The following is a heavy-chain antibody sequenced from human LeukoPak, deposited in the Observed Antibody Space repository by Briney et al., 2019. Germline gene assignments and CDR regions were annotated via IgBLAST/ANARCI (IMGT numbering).Heavy chain of an antibody. J-gene: IGHJ4*02. D-gene: IGHD3-10*01. Sequence: SETLSLTCTVSGGSISSRSYYWSWIRQPAGKGLEWIGRIYTSESTNYNPSLKSRVTISVDTSKNQFSLKLSSVTAADTAVYYCARGVKDGSGSYYPDYWGQGTLVTVSS. CDR3: ARGVKDGSGSYYPDY. CDR1: GGSISSRSYY. V-gene: IGHV4-61*02. CDR2: IYTSEST.